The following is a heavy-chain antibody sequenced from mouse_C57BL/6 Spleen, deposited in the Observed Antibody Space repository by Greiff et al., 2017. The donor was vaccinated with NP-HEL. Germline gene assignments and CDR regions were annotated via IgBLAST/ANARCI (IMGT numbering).Heavy chain of an antibody. J-gene: IGHJ1*03. CDR3: ASIRSQQGRGSYFDV. CDR2: IRHRANGSTT. V-gene: IGHV7-3*01. D-gene: IGHD4-1*02. Sequence: DVMLVESGGGLVQPGGSLSLSCAASGFTFTGYYMSWVRQPPGKALEWLGFIRHRANGSTTEYSASGKGRFTISRANSQSILYLQMNVLSAEDNDTDVYASIRSQQGRGSYFDVWGTGTTVTVSS. CDR1: GFTFTGYY.